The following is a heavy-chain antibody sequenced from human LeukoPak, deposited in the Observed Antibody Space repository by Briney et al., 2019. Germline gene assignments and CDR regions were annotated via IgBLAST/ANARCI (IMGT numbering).Heavy chain of an antibody. CDR3: ARDYKYAFDN. J-gene: IGHJ4*02. CDR2: IGIDSGNT. Sequence: PGGSLRLSCAASGFTFSDYSMNWVRQAPGKGLEWISYIGIDSGNTNYADSVKGRFTISGDKAKNSLYLQMDGLRVEDTAVYYCARDYKYAFDNWGQGTLVTVSS. D-gene: IGHD5-24*01. V-gene: IGHV3-48*01. CDR1: GFTFSDYS.